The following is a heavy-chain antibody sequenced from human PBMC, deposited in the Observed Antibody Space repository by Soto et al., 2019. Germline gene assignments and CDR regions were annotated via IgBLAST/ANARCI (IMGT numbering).Heavy chain of an antibody. D-gene: IGHD3-22*01. CDR3: ARGVDSSGYYYDVFAY. CDR2: IIPIIGTA. J-gene: IGHJ4*02. V-gene: IGHV1-69*06. Sequence: QVQLVQSGAEVKKPRSSVKVSCKASGGTFSSYAISWVRQAPGQGLEWMGGIIPIIGTANYAQKFQGRVTITADKSTRTGYLELSSLRSEDKAVYYCARGVDSSGYYYDVFAYWGQGTLVTVSS. CDR1: GGTFSSYA.